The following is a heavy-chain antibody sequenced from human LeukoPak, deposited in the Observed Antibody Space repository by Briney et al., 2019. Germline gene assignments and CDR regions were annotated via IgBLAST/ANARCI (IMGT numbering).Heavy chain of an antibody. J-gene: IGHJ4*02. V-gene: IGHV3-48*01. CDR3: ARGAVDTAMVMDF. CDR1: GFTFSSYS. Sequence: GGSLRLSCAASGFTFSSYSMNWVRPGPGKGLEWVSYISSTSSAIYYADFVKGRFTISRDNAKNSLYLQMNNLRAEDTAVYYCARGAVDTAMVMDFWGQGTLVTVSS. CDR2: ISSTSSAI. D-gene: IGHD5-18*01.